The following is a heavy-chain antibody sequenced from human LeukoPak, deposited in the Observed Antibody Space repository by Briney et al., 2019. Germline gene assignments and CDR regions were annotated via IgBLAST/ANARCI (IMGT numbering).Heavy chain of an antibody. CDR2: ISRSGDST. V-gene: IGHV3-23*01. J-gene: IGHJ4*02. Sequence: GGSLRLSCAASGFSFTDFAMSWVRQAPGKGLEWVSTISRSGDSTFYADSVKGRFTISRDISKTTLYLQLNSLRAEDTAVFYCARCFFYDSSGHDYPDSWGQGTLVTVSS. CDR1: GFSFTDFA. D-gene: IGHD3-22*01. CDR3: ARCFFYDSSGHDYPDS.